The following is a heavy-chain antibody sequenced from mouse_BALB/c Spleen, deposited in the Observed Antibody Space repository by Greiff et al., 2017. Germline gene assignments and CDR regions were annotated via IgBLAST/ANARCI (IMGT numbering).Heavy chain of an antibody. Sequence: EVKLQESGPGLVKPSQSLSLTCTVTGYSITSDYAWNWIRQFPGNKLEWMGYISYSGSTSYNPSLKSRISITRDTSKNQFFLQLNSVTTEDTATYYCAGYYDYDWFAYWGQGTLVTVSA. CDR1: GYSITSDYA. D-gene: IGHD2-4*01. CDR3: AGYYDYDWFAY. V-gene: IGHV3-2*02. CDR2: ISYSGST. J-gene: IGHJ3*01.